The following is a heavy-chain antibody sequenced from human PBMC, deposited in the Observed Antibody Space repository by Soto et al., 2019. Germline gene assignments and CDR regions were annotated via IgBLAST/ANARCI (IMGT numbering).Heavy chain of an antibody. CDR2: ISGSGGST. CDR3: AKRAGRPQYGMEV. J-gene: IGHJ6*02. CDR1: GFTFSSYA. V-gene: IGHV3-23*01. Sequence: EVQLLESGGGLVQPGGSLRLSCAASGFTFSSYAMSWVRQAPGKGLEWVSAISGSGGSTYYADSVKGRFTISRDNSKNTLYLQTQNLRAEDTAVYYCAKRAGRPQYGMEVWGQVTTVTVAS.